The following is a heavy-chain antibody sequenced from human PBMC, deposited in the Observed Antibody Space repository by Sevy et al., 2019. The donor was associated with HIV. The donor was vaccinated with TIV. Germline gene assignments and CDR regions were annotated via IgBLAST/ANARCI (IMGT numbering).Heavy chain of an antibody. CDR3: ARGHDFWSGYAYGMDV. D-gene: IGHD3-3*01. V-gene: IGHV3-33*01. CDR1: GFTFSSYG. CDR2: IWYDGSNK. Sequence: GGSLRLSCAASGFTFSSYGMHWVRQAPGKGLEWVAVIWYDGSNKYYADSVKGRFTISRDNSKNTLYLQMNSLRAEDTAVYYCARGHDFWSGYAYGMDVWGQGTTVTVSS. J-gene: IGHJ6*02.